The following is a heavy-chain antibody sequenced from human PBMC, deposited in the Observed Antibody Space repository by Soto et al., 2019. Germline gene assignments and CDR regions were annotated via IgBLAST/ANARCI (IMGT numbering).Heavy chain of an antibody. D-gene: IGHD6-19*01. J-gene: IGHJ4*02. V-gene: IGHV4-4*02. Sequence: KTSETLSLTCAVSGGSISSSNWWSWVRQPPGKGLEWIGEIYHSGSTNYNPSLKSRVTISVDKSKNQFSLKLSSVTAADTAVYYCARDVGIAVAADTLQTDYWGQGTLVTVSS. CDR2: IYHSGST. CDR1: GGSISSSNW. CDR3: ARDVGIAVAADTLQTDY.